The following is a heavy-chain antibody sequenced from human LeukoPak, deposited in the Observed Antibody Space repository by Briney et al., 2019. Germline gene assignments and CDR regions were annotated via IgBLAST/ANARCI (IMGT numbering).Heavy chain of an antibody. CDR1: GYTFTSYD. CDR3: ERSVYSGYEPLDS. CDR2: MNPNSGNT. Sequence: ASVKVSCKASGYTFTSYDINWVRQATGQGLEWRGWMNPNSGNTGYAQKFHGRVTRTRNTSIRTAYMELSSLRSEDTAVYYCERSVYSGYEPLDSWGQGTLVTVSS. D-gene: IGHD5-12*01. V-gene: IGHV1-8*01. J-gene: IGHJ4*02.